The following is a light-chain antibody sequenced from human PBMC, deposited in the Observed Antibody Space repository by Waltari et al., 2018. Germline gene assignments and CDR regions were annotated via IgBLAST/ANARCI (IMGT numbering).Light chain of an antibody. CDR2: AAS. Sequence: DIQMTQSPSSVSASVGDRVTITCRASQGISSWIAWYQQKPGKAPKLPTYAASSWQTGVPSRFRGSGSGRDFTLTISSLQPEDFATYYCQQSNSFPLTFGGGTRVEIE. CDR1: QGISSW. J-gene: IGKJ4*01. CDR3: QQSNSFPLT. V-gene: IGKV1-12*01.